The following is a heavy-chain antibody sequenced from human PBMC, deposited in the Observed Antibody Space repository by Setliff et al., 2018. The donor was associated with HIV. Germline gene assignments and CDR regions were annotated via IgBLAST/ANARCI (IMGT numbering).Heavy chain of an antibody. Sequence: SETLSLTCAVYGGSFSGYSWSWIRQSPGKGLEWIGEINHSGSTNYNPSLKSRLTTSADTSKKQFSLRLSSVTAADTAVYYCARGRRSAAAGTRWDYMDVWGKGTT. CDR1: GGSFSGYS. V-gene: IGHV4-34*01. CDR2: INHSGST. J-gene: IGHJ6*03. D-gene: IGHD6-13*01. CDR3: ARGRRSAAAGTRWDYMDV.